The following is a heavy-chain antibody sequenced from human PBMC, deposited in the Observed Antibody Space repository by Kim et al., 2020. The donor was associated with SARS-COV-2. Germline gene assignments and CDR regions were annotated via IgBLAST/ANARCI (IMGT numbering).Heavy chain of an antibody. V-gene: IGHV3-64D*09. CDR1: GFTFSSYA. D-gene: IGHD3-22*01. J-gene: IGHJ2*01. CDR2: ISSNGGST. Sequence: GGSLRLSCSASGFTFSSYAMHWVRQAPGKGLEYVSAISSNGGSTYYADSVKGRFTISRDNSKNTLYLQMSSLRAEDTAVYYCVKSYYYDSSGYFDWYFDLWGRGTLVTVSS. CDR3: VKSYYYDSSGYFDWYFDL.